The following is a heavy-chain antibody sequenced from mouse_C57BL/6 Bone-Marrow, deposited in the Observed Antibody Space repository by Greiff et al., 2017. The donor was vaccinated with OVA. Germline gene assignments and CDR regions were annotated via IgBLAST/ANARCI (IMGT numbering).Heavy chain of an antibody. Sequence: QVQLKQSGPGLVQPSQSLSITCTVSGFSLTSYGVHWVRQSPGKGLEWLGVIWSGGSTDYNAAFISRLSISKDNSKSQVFFKMNSLQADDTAIYYCASLFYGSGSYYFDYWGQGTTLTVSS. J-gene: IGHJ2*01. D-gene: IGHD1-1*01. CDR2: IWSGGST. V-gene: IGHV2-2*01. CDR1: GFSLTSYG. CDR3: ASLFYGSGSYYFDY.